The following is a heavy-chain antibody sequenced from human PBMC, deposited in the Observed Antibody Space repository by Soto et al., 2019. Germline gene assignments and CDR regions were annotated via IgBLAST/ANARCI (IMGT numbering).Heavy chain of an antibody. J-gene: IGHJ6*02. CDR2: ISYDGSNK. CDR1: GFTFSSYG. D-gene: IGHD6-13*01. V-gene: IGHV3-30*18. CDR3: AKDGEMAAAGTYYYYGMDV. Sequence: GGSLRLSCAASGFTFSSYGMHWVRQAPGKWLEWVAVISYDGSNKYYADSVKGRFTISRDNSKNTLYLQMNSLRAEDTAVYYCAKDGEMAAAGTYYYYGMDVWGQGXTVTVSS.